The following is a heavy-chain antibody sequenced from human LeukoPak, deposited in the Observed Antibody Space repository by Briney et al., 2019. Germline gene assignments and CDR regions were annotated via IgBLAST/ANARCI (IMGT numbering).Heavy chain of an antibody. CDR3: ARHEGSYGAFDY. CDR2: IYHSGST. D-gene: IGHD4/OR15-4a*01. CDR1: GYSISSGYY. V-gene: IGHV4-38-2*01. Sequence: SETLSLTCAVSGYSISSGYYWGWIRQPPGKGLEWIGSIYHSGSTYYNPSLKSRVTISVDTSKNQFSLKLSSVTAADTAVYYCARHEGSYGAFDYWGQGTLMTVSS. J-gene: IGHJ4*02.